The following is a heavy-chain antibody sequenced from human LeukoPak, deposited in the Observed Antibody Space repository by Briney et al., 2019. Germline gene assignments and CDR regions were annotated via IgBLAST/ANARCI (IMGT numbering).Heavy chain of an antibody. D-gene: IGHD3-22*01. CDR3: VKYDSSGYHPATI. CDR1: GFTFSSYA. V-gene: IGHV3-30*04. CDR2: ISYDGNNK. J-gene: IGHJ3*02. Sequence: GGSLRLSSAASGFTFSSYAIHWVRQAPGKGLEWVAVISYDGNNKYYADSVKGRFTISRDNSKNTLYLQMNSLKTEDTAVYYCVKYDSSGYHPATIWGQGTMVTVSS.